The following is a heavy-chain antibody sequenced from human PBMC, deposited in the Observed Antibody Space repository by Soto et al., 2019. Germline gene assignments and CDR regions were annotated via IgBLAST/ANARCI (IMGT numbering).Heavy chain of an antibody. CDR2: IYYSGST. CDR3: ARDRLPDSFRPAHYYYYGMDV. J-gene: IGHJ6*02. CDR1: GGSISSGDYY. D-gene: IGHD4-17*01. V-gene: IGHV4-30-4*01. Sequence: SETLSLTCTVSGGSISSGDYYWSWIRQPPGKGLEWIGYIYYSGSTYYNPSLKSRVTISVDTSKNQFSLKLSSVTAADTAVYYCARDRLPDSFRPAHYYYYGMDVWGQGTTVTVSS.